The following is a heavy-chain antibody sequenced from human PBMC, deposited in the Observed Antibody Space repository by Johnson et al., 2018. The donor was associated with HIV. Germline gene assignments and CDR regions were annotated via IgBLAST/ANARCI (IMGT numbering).Heavy chain of an antibody. D-gene: IGHD1-26*01. V-gene: IGHV3-33*08. CDR3: ARDGGSTRGDAFDI. Sequence: QVLLVESGGGVAQPGGSLRLSCAASGFTFSSYGMHWVRQAPGKGLEWVAVIWYDGSNKYYADSVKGRFTISRDNSKNTLYLQMNSLRAEDTAVYYCARDGGSTRGDAFDIWGQGTMVTVSS. J-gene: IGHJ3*02. CDR1: GFTFSSYG. CDR2: IWYDGSNK.